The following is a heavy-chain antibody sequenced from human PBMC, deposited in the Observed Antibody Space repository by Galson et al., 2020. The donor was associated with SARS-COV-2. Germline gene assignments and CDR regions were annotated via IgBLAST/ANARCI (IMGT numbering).Heavy chain of an antibody. J-gene: IGHJ6*02. CDR3: AKDRRYYDFWSGYYYYYGMDV. CDR1: GFTFSSYG. D-gene: IGHD3-3*01. V-gene: IGHV3-30*18. Sequence: GESLKISCAASGFTFSSYGMHWVRQAPGKGLEWVAVISYDGSNKYYADSVKGRFTISRDNSKNTLYLQMNSLRAEDTAVYYCAKDRRYYDFWSGYYYYYGMDVWGQGTTVTVSS. CDR2: ISYDGSNK.